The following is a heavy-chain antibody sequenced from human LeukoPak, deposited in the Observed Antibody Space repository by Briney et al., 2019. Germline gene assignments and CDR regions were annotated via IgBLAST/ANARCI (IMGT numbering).Heavy chain of an antibody. CDR2: ISGNGDNT. V-gene: IGHV3-23*01. J-gene: IGHJ4*02. CDR3: AKDRGY. CDR1: GFTFSNYG. Sequence: GGSLRLSCAASGFTFSNYGMSWVRQAPGKGLEWVSGISGNGDNTYYADSVKGRSSISRDNSKNTLYLQMDSLRAEDTAVYHCAKDRGYWGQGTLVTVSS.